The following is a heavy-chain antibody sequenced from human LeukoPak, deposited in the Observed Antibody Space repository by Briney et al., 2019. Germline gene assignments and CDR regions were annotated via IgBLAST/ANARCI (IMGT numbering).Heavy chain of an antibody. D-gene: IGHD3-22*01. CDR1: GFTFDDYG. J-gene: IGHJ3*02. Sequence: GGSLRLSCAASGFTFDDYGMSWVRQAPGKGLEWVSGINWNGGSTGYADSVKDRFTISRDNAKNSLYLQMNSLRAEDTALYYCARDGRVYYDSSGLYAFDIWGQGTMVTFSS. V-gene: IGHV3-20*04. CDR2: INWNGGST. CDR3: ARDGRVYYDSSGLYAFDI.